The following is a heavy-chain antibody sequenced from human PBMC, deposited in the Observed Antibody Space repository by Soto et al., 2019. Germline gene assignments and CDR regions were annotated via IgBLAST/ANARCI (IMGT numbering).Heavy chain of an antibody. CDR1: GGSFSGYY. CDR2: INHSGST. J-gene: IGHJ5*02. V-gene: IGHV4-34*01. CDR3: ARGQLCHGYSSSVRLANWFAP. D-gene: IGHD6-6*01. Sequence: SETLSLTCAVYGGSFSGYYWSWIRQPPGKGLEWIGEINHSGSTNYNPSLKSRVTISVDTSKNQFSLKLSSVTAADTAVYYCARGQLCHGYSSSVRLANWFAPWGQGTLVS.